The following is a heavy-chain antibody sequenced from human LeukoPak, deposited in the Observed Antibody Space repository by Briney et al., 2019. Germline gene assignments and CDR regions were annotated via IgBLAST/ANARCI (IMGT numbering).Heavy chain of an antibody. V-gene: IGHV3-23*01. CDR2: ISGSGGST. Sequence: AGGSLRLSCAASGFTFSSYAMSWVRQAPGKGLEWVSAISGSGGSTYYADSVKGRFTISRDNSKNTLYLQMNSLRAEDTAVYYCAKDPRMAVAGYDAFDIWGQGTMVTVSS. D-gene: IGHD6-19*01. J-gene: IGHJ3*02. CDR3: AKDPRMAVAGYDAFDI. CDR1: GFTFSSYA.